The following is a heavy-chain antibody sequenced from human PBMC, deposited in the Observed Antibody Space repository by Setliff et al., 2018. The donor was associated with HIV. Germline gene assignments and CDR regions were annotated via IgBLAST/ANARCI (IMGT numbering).Heavy chain of an antibody. J-gene: IGHJ5*02. CDR1: GFTFSDYY. Sequence: GGSLRLSCAASGFTFSDYYMTWIRQAPGKGLEWVSYISPNGNSMYYADSVKGRFTISRDNAKNSLYLRMNSLRAEDTALYYCAKDIIPAGLFHDLWGQGTLVTVSS. V-gene: IGHV3-11*04. CDR2: ISPNGNSM. CDR3: AKDIIPAGLFHDL. D-gene: IGHD2-2*01.